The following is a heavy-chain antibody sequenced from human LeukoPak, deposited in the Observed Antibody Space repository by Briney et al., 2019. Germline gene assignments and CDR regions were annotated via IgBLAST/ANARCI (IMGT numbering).Heavy chain of an antibody. V-gene: IGHV4-59*01. CDR1: GGSISSYY. J-gene: IGHJ6*02. CDR2: IYYSGST. D-gene: IGHD6-19*01. Sequence: PSETLSLTCTVSGGSISSYYWSWIRQPPGKGLEWIGYIYYSGSTNYNPSLKSRVTISVDTSKNQFSLKLSSVTAADTAVYYCARVQIAVAGSYYYYGMDVWGQGTTVTVSS. CDR3: ARVQIAVAGSYYYYGMDV.